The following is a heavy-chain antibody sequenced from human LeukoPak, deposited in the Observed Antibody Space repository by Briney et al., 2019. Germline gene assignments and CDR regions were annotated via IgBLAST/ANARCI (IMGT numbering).Heavy chain of an antibody. Sequence: GGSLRLSCAASGFTFSSYDMSWVRQAPGKGLEWVSAISGSGGSTYYADSVKGRVTISRDNFKNTLYLQMNSLRAEDTAVYYCAKDLLPGISDYWGQGTLVTVSS. J-gene: IGHJ4*02. CDR1: GFTFSSYD. CDR2: ISGSGGST. CDR3: AKDLLPGISDY. V-gene: IGHV3-23*01. D-gene: IGHD3-22*01.